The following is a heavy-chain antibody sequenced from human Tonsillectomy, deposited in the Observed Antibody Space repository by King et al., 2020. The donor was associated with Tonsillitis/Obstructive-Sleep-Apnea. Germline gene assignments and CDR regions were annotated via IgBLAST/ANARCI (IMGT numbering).Heavy chain of an antibody. Sequence: QLVQSGGGLVKPGGSLRLSCAASGFTFSSNSMNWGRQAPGRGLEWGSSITSSSSYIYYAYSVKGRFTISRDNAKDALYLQMNSLRVEDTAVYYCARGYKSFDYWGQGTLVTVSS. J-gene: IGHJ4*02. CDR1: GFTFSSNS. V-gene: IGHV3-21*01. CDR2: ITSSSSYI. CDR3: ARGYKSFDY. D-gene: IGHD3-10*01.